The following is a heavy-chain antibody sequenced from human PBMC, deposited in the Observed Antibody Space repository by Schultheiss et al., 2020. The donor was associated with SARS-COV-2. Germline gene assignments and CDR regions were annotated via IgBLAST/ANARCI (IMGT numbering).Heavy chain of an antibody. V-gene: IGHV3-30-3*01. D-gene: IGHD4/OR15-4a*01. CDR2: ISYDGSNK. CDR3: AKGGGTNFWYYGMDV. CDR1: GFTFSSYA. Sequence: GGSLRLSCAASGFTFSSYAMHWVRQAPGKGLEWVAVISYDGSNKYYADSVKGRLTISRDKSKNTLYLQMKSLRVEDTAMYYCAKGGGTNFWYYGMDVWGQGTTVTVSS. J-gene: IGHJ6*02.